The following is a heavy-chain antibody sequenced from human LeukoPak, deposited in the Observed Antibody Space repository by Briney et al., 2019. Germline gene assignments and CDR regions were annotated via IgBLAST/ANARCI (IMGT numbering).Heavy chain of an antibody. J-gene: IGHJ6*02. D-gene: IGHD6-13*01. CDR3: ARAPQGSSWYYYYYYGMDV. Sequence: SQTLSLTCTVSGGSISSGDYYWSWLRQPPGKGLEWIGYIYYSGSTYYNPSLKSRVTISVDTSKNQFSLKLSSVTAADTAVYYCARAPQGSSWYYYYYYGMDVWGQGTTVTVSS. V-gene: IGHV4-30-4*01. CDR2: IYYSGST. CDR1: GGSISSGDYY.